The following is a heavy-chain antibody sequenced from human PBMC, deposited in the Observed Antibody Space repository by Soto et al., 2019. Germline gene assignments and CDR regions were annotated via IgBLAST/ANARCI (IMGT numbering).Heavy chain of an antibody. CDR1: GYTFTSYD. V-gene: IGHV1-8*01. Sequence: QVQLVQSGAEVRKPGASVKVSCEASGYTFTSYDIYWVRQATGQGLEWMGWMNPNTGNSGYAQKFQGRVTMTSDTSKSTAHMEVSSLRSEDTAVYYCARRAETNGWNGCGAYKYYFDFWVQGTLVTVSS. D-gene: IGHD1-1*01. CDR2: MNPNTGNS. J-gene: IGHJ4*02. CDR3: ARRAETNGWNGCGAYKYYFDF.